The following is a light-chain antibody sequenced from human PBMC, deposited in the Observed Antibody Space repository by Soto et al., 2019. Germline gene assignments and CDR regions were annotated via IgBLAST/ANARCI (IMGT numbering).Light chain of an antibody. Sequence: EIVLTQSPGTLSLSPGERATLPCRASQSVSKSYLAWYQQKPGQAPRLLMYGASNRATGIPDRFSGSGSGTDFTLTLSRLEPEDFAVYYCQQYGTSLYTFGQGTKLEIK. J-gene: IGKJ2*01. CDR1: QSVSKSY. CDR3: QQYGTSLYT. CDR2: GAS. V-gene: IGKV3-20*01.